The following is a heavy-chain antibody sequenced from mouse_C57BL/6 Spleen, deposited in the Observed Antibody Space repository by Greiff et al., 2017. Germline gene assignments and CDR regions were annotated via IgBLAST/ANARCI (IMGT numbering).Heavy chain of an antibody. V-gene: IGHV1-7*01. D-gene: IGHD2-1*01. Sequence: VQLQESGAELAKPGASVKLSCKASGYTFTSYWMHWVKQRPGQGLEWIGNINPSSGYTKYNQKFKDKATLTADQSSSTAYMQLSILTYEESAFYYCARLDGNYFYYAMDYWGQGTSVTVSS. CDR2: INPSSGYT. CDR1: GYTFTSYW. CDR3: ARLDGNYFYYAMDY. J-gene: IGHJ4*01.